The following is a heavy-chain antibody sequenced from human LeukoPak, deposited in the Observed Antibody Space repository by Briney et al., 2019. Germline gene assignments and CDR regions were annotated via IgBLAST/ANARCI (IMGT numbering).Heavy chain of an antibody. D-gene: IGHD3-9*01. Sequence: SVKVSWKASGFTFTSSAVQWVRQARVQRLEWIGWIVVGSGNTNYAQKFQERVTITRDMSTSTAYMELSSLRSEDTAVYYCAADDGDILTAPGDYWGQGTLVTVSS. J-gene: IGHJ4*02. CDR3: AADDGDILTAPGDY. CDR2: IVVGSGNT. CDR1: GFTFTSSA. V-gene: IGHV1-58*01.